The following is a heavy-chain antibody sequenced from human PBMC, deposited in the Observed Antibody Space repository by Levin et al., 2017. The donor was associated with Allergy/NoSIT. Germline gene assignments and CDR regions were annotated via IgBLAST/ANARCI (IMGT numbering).Heavy chain of an antibody. Sequence: LTCAASGFTFSSYSMNWVRQAPGKGLEWVSSISTSSSYIYYADSMKGRFTISRDNAKNSLFLQMNSLRAEDTAVYYCASSLRPGSSENYWGQGTLVTVSS. CDR3: ASSLRPGSSENY. CDR1: GFTFSSYS. V-gene: IGHV3-21*01. D-gene: IGHD2-2*01. CDR2: ISTSSSYI. J-gene: IGHJ4*02.